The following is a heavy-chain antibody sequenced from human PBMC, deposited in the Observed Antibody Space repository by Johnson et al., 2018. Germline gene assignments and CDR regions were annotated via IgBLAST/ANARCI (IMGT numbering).Heavy chain of an antibody. CDR3: AKDRRGSSGWYGDAFDI. V-gene: IGHV3-9*01. J-gene: IGHJ3*02. CDR2: ISWNSGSI. CDR1: GFTFDDYA. Sequence: VQLVESGGGLVQPGRSLRLSCAASGFTFDDYAMHWVRQAPGKGLEWVSGISWNSGSIGYADSVKGRFTISRDNAKNSLYLQMNSLRAEDTALYYCAKDRRGSSGWYGDAFDIWGQGTMVTVSS. D-gene: IGHD6-19*01.